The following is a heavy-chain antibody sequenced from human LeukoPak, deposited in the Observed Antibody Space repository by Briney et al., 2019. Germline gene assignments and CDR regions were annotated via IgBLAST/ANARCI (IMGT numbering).Heavy chain of an antibody. Sequence: ASVKVSCKASGYTFTSYAMNWVRQAPGQGLEWMGWINTNTGNPTYAQGFTGRFVFSLDTSVSTAYLQISSLKAEDTAVYYCARAFYCSGGSCSTSGAWNWFDPWGQGTLVTVSS. V-gene: IGHV7-4-1*02. CDR1: GYTFTSYA. CDR3: ARAFYCSGGSCSTSGAWNWFDP. J-gene: IGHJ5*02. CDR2: INTNTGNP. D-gene: IGHD2-15*01.